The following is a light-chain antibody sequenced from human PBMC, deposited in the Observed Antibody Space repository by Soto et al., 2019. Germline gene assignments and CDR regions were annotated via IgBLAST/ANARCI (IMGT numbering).Light chain of an antibody. Sequence: SYELTQPPSVSVAPRQTATLTCGGDNIGSQSVHWYRQKPVQAPILVVFHDGDRPSGIPDRFSVSNSGNTATLTISGVEVGDEADYYCQVWDSSSDQVVFGGGTKVTVL. CDR2: HDG. J-gene: IGLJ2*01. CDR1: NIGSQS. CDR3: QVWDSSSDQVV. V-gene: IGLV3-21*02.